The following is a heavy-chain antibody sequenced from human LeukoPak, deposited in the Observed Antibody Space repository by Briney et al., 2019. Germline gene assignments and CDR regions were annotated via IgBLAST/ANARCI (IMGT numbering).Heavy chain of an antibody. J-gene: IGHJ4*01. D-gene: IGHD1-26*01. V-gene: IGHV1-46*01. CDR1: GYTFTSYY. CDR2: INPSGGST. Sequence: ASVKVSCKASGYTFTSYYIHWVRQAPGQGLEWMGIINPSGGSTNYAQRFQGRVTMTRDTSTSTVYMELSSLRSEDTAVYYCARSREWERNDYWGQGTLVTVSS. CDR3: ARSREWERNDY.